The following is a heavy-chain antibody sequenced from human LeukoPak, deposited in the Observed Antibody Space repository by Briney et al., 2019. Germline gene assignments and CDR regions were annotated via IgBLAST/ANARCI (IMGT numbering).Heavy chain of an antibody. J-gene: IGHJ4*02. V-gene: IGHV1-46*01. Sequence: ASVKVSCKASGYTFTSYYMHWVRQAPGQGLEWMAIINPSGGSTRYAQKFQGRVTMTRDTSTSTVYMELSSLRSEDTAVCYCARDPRPSYDSSDYYYPGDYWGQGTLVTVSS. CDR2: INPSGGST. CDR1: GYTFTSYY. D-gene: IGHD3-22*01. CDR3: ARDPRPSYDSSDYYYPGDY.